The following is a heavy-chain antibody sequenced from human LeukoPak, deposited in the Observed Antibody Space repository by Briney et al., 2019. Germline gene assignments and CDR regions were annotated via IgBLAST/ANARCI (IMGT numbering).Heavy chain of an antibody. J-gene: IGHJ6*02. CDR1: GVIFDDYA. V-gene: IGHV3-9*01. CDR3: ARDLHTDAYCGGDCSNYGMDV. Sequence: GGSLRLSCAVSGVIFDDYAMHWVRQAPGKGLVWVSGITWGRDNLAYAASVKGRFTISRDNAKNTLYLQMNSLRAEDKAVYYCARDLHTDAYCGGDCSNYGMDVWGQGTTVTVSS. CDR2: ITWGRDNL. D-gene: IGHD2-21*02.